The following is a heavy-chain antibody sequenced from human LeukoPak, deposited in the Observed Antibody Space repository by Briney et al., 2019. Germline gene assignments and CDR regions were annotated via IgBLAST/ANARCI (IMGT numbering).Heavy chain of an antibody. Sequence: GGSLRLSCAASGFTFSSYAITWVRQAPGKGLEWVSTISGSAVSTYYADSVKGCFTISRDNSKNTVYLQMNTLRAEDTAVYYCAKDSGYSFGFDYWGQGTLVTVSS. J-gene: IGHJ4*02. D-gene: IGHD5-18*01. CDR1: GFTFSSYA. V-gene: IGHV3-23*01. CDR3: AKDSGYSFGFDY. CDR2: ISGSAVST.